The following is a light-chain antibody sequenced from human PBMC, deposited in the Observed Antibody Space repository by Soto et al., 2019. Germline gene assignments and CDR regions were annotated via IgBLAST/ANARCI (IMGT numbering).Light chain of an antibody. Sequence: QAVVTQAPSLTVSPGGPVTLTCGSSTGAVTSGHYPYWFQQKPGQAPRTLIYDTTNKHSWTPARFSGALLGGKAALTLSGAQPEDEAEYYCLLCFGGSVVFGGGTKLTVL. CDR1: TGAVTSGHY. CDR3: LLCFGGSVV. CDR2: DTT. V-gene: IGLV7-46*01. J-gene: IGLJ2*01.